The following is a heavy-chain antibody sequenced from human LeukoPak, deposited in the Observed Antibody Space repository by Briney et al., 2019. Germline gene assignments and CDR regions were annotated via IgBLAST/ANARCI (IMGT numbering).Heavy chain of an antibody. CDR3: ARELSRGAAADH. V-gene: IGHV4-59*12. CDR2: IYYSGST. J-gene: IGHJ4*02. CDR1: GGSISSYY. D-gene: IGHD6-13*01. Sequence: SETLSLTCTVSGGSISSYYWSWIPQPPGKGLEGIGYIYYSGSTNYNPSLSSRVTISVGPSKNQFSLKLSSVPAADTAVYYCARELSRGAAADHWGQGTLVTVSS.